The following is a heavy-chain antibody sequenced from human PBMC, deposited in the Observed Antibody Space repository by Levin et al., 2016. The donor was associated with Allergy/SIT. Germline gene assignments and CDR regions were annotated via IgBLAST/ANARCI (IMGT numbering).Heavy chain of an antibody. CDR2: TSYDGTNK. V-gene: IGHV3-30*18. D-gene: IGHD4-17*01. J-gene: IGHJ6*04. Sequence: GESLKTSCAASGFTFGNFAMHWVRQAPGKGLEWVAATSYDGTNKYHAKSVKGRFTISRDNSKNTLYLQMNSLGAEDTAVYYCAKEASPFTTTVTADVWGKGTAVIVSS. CDR1: GFTFGNFA. CDR3: AKEASPFTTTVTADV.